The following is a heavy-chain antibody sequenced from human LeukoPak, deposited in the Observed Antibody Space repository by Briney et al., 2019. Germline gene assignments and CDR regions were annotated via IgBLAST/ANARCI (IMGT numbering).Heavy chain of an antibody. CDR3: AGLYYYYGMDV. Sequence: SETLSPTCTVSGGSISSYYWSWIRQPAGKGLEWIGRIYTSGSTNYNPSLKSRVTMSVDTSKNQFSLKLSSVTAADTAVYYCAGLYYYYGMDVWGQGTTVTVSS. CDR1: GGSISSYY. J-gene: IGHJ6*02. V-gene: IGHV4-4*07. CDR2: IYTSGST.